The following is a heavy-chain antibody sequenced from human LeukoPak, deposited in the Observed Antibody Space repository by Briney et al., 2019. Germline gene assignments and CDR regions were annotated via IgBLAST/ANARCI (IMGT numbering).Heavy chain of an antibody. D-gene: IGHD3-22*01. Sequence: PGGSLRLSCAASGFTFSSYSMNWVRQAPGKGLEWVTSISSSSSYIYYADSVKGRFTISRDNTKNSLYLQMNSLRAEDTAVYYCARDLGGYYDSSGYWNYWGREPWSPSPQ. CDR2: ISSSSSYI. J-gene: IGHJ4*02. V-gene: IGHV3-21*01. CDR3: ARDLGGYYDSSGYWNY. CDR1: GFTFSSYS.